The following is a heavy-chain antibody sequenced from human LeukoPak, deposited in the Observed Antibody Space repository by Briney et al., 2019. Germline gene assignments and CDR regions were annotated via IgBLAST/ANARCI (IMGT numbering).Heavy chain of an antibody. J-gene: IGHJ3*02. CDR2: IYYSGST. V-gene: IGHV4-59*12. Sequence: PSETLSLTCTVSGGSISSYYWSWIRQPPGKGLEWIGYIYYSGSTNYNPSLKSRVTISVDTSKNQFSLKLSSVTAADTAVYYCARDLPAYYDILTGYYLAPDAFDIWGQGTMVTVSS. CDR1: GGSISSYY. CDR3: ARDLPAYYDILTGYYLAPDAFDI. D-gene: IGHD3-9*01.